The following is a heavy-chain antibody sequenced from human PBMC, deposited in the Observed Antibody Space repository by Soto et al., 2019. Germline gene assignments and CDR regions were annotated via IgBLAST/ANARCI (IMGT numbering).Heavy chain of an antibody. D-gene: IGHD2-21*02. J-gene: IGHJ2*01. CDR3: ARVGHIVVVTGGWYFDL. V-gene: IGHV4-59*01. CDR1: GACISSYY. Sequence: ETLSLTCTVSGACISSYYWSWIRQPPGKGLEWIGYIYYSGSTNYNPSLKSRVTISVGTSKNQFSLKLSSVTAADTAVYYCARVGHIVVVTGGWYFDLWGRGTLVTVSS. CDR2: IYYSGST.